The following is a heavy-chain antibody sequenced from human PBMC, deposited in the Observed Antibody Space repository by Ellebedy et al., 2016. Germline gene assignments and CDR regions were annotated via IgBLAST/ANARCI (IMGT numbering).Heavy chain of an antibody. CDR3: ARDLISSQSY. J-gene: IGHJ4*02. CDR1: GFTFSGFT. CDR2: ILGGGDT. D-gene: IGHD3-10*01. Sequence: GGSLRLSXAASGFTFSGFTMNWVRQAPGKGLEWVSGILGGGDTFYADSVKGRFTISRDNSKNTLYLQMNSLRAEDTAVYYCARDLISSQSYWGQGTLVTVSS. V-gene: IGHV3-23*01.